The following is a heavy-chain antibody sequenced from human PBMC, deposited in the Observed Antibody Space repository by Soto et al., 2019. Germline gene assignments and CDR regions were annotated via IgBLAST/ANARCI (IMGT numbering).Heavy chain of an antibody. CDR3: ARDHLVGYFDY. Sequence: ASVKVSCKASGYTFTGYYMHWVRQAPGQGLEWMGWISPYNGNTKSTERLQDRITMTTDTSTSTAYMDLRSLRSDDTAVYYCARDHLVGYFDYWGQGTLVTVSS. CDR2: ISPYNGNT. V-gene: IGHV1-18*04. D-gene: IGHD2-15*01. CDR1: GYTFTGYY. J-gene: IGHJ4*02.